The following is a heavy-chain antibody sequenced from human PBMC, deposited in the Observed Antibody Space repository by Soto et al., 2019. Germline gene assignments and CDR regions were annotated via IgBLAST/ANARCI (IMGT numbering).Heavy chain of an antibody. CDR1: GFALSTSGVG. Sequence: QITLKESGPTLVKPTQTLTLTCTFSGFALSTSGVGVGWIRQPPGKALEWLALIYWDDDKRYSPSLKSRVTIPKATSKKQVVLKMTNKDPVDTATYYCAHSNSYYYGSGSIDPWGQGTLVTVSS. J-gene: IGHJ5*02. CDR2: IYWDDDK. CDR3: AHSNSYYYGSGSIDP. D-gene: IGHD3-10*01. V-gene: IGHV2-5*02.